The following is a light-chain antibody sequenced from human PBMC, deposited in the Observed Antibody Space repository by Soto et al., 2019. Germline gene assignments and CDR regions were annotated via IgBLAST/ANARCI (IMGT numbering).Light chain of an antibody. V-gene: IGLV2-11*01. J-gene: IGLJ1*01. Sequence: QSALTQPRSVSGSPGQAVTISCTGTSSDVGGYNYVSWYQQHPGKAPKVMIYDVSKRPSGVPDRFSGSKSGNTASLTISGLQAEDEADYYCCSYGGTYYVFGTGTKVTVL. CDR2: DVS. CDR3: CSYGGTYYV. CDR1: SSDVGGYNY.